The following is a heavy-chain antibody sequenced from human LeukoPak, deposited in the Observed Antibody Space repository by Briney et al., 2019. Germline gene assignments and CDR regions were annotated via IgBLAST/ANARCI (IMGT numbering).Heavy chain of an antibody. CDR1: GFTFTNYA. V-gene: IGHV3-64*02. D-gene: IGHD1-26*01. J-gene: IGHJ6*04. CDR2: ISYNGGST. CDR3: AREWGV. Sequence: GGSLRLSCAASGFTFTNYAMHWVRQTPGKGLEYVSAISYNGGSTYYADSVKGRFTISRDNSKNTLYLQMGSLIPEDMGVYYCAREWGVWGKGTTVTVSS.